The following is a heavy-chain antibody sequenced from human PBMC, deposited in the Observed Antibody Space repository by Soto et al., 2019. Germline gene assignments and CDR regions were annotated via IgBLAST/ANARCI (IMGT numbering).Heavy chain of an antibody. V-gene: IGHV1-46*01. CDR1: GDTFTDYY. CDR2: VNPSGGHT. J-gene: IGHJ4*02. CDR3: ARGGLVVVVTAALDY. D-gene: IGHD2-21*02. Sequence: QVQLMQSGAEVKKPGASVKVSCKASGDTFTDYYIHWVRQAPGQGLEWMGTVNPSGGHTTYAQDFLGRVSMTMDTSTSTLYMELTSLTSDDTAIYYCARGGLVVVVTAALDYWGQGTLVTVSS.